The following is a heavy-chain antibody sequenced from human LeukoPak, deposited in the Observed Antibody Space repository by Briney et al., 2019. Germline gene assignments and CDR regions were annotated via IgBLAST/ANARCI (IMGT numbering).Heavy chain of an antibody. V-gene: IGHV4-4*02. J-gene: IGHJ6*03. CDR1: GGSISSSNW. Sequence: SGTLSLTCAVSGGSISSSNWWSWVRQPPGKGLEWIGEIYHSGSTNYNPSLKSRVTISVDKSKNQFSLRLSSVTAADTAVYYCAREQLVDYYYYMDVWGKGTTVTVSS. CDR2: IYHSGST. CDR3: AREQLVDYYYYMDV. D-gene: IGHD6-6*01.